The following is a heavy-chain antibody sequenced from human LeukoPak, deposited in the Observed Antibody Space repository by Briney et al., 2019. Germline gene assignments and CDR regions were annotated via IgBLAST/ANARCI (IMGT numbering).Heavy chain of an antibody. V-gene: IGHV1-24*01. CDR3: ATDPINYYDSSGYYSSGDY. D-gene: IGHD3-22*01. CDR1: GYTLTELS. CDR2: FDPEDGET. Sequence: ASVKVSCKVSGYTLTELSMHWVRQAPVKGLEWMGGFDPEDGETIYAQKFQGRVTMTEDTSTDTAYMELSSLKSEDTAVYYCATDPINYYDSSGYYSSGDYWGQGTLVTVSS. J-gene: IGHJ4*02.